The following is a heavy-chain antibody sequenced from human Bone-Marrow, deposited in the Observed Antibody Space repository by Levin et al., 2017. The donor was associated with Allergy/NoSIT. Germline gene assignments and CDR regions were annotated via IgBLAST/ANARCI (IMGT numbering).Heavy chain of an antibody. V-gene: IGHV3-15*05. CDR3: TTEFSGYDNDYFYYMDF. J-gene: IGHJ6*03. D-gene: IGHD5-12*01. Sequence: GGSLRLSCEGSGFTFSAPWMNWVRQPPGKGLEWVGRIKNAVNGATTEYSTPVKGRFTISRDDPGNTLYLQMNSLTTEDTGVYYCTTEFSGYDNDYFYYMDFWGKGTTVIVS. CDR1: GFTFSAPW. CDR2: IKNAVNGATT.